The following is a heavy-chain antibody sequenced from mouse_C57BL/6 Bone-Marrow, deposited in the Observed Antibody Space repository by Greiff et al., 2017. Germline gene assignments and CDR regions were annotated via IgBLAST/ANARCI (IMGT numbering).Heavy chain of an antibody. Sequence: VQLQESGGGLVKPGGSLKLSCAASGFTFSDYGMHWVRQAPEKGLEWVAYISCGSSTIYYADTVTGRFTISRDNAKNTLFLQMTSLRSEDTAMYYCAKDYGSRFDYWGQGTTLTVSA. CDR1: GFTFSDYG. CDR3: AKDYGSRFDY. V-gene: IGHV5-17*01. J-gene: IGHJ2*01. D-gene: IGHD1-1*01. CDR2: ISCGSSTI.